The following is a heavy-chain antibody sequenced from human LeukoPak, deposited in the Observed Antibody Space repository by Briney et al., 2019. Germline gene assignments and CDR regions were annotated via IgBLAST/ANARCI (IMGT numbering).Heavy chain of an antibody. Sequence: KFQGRVTITRDTSASTAYMELSSLRSEDTAVYYCARGYSSGWYYYYYGTDVWGQGTTVTVSS. D-gene: IGHD6-19*01. CDR3: ARGYSSGWYYYYYGTDV. J-gene: IGHJ6*02. V-gene: IGHV1-3*01.